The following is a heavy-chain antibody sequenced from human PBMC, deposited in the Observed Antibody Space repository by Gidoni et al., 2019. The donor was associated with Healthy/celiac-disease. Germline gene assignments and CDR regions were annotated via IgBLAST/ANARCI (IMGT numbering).Heavy chain of an antibody. D-gene: IGHD3-16*02. J-gene: IGHJ5*02. CDR1: GFTFSNAW. CDR2: IKSKTDGGTT. V-gene: IGHV3-15*07. CDR3: TTGYDYVWGSYRRANWFDP. Sequence: EVQLVESGGGLVKPGGSLRLSCAASGFTFSNAWMNWVRQAPGKGLEWVGRIKSKTDGGTTDYAAPVKGRFTISRDDSKNTLYLQMNSLKTEDTAVYYCTTGYDYVWGSYRRANWFDPWGQGTLVTVSS.